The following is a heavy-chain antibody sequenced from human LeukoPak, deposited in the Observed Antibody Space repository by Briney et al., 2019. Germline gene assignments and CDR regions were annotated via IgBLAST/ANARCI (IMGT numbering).Heavy chain of an antibody. J-gene: IGHJ3*02. V-gene: IGHV4-39*01. D-gene: IGHD3-22*01. Sequence: SETLSLTCTVSGGSNSSSSYYWGWIRQPPGKGLEWIGSIYYSGSTYYNPSLKSRVTISVDTSKNQFSLKLSSVTAADTAVYYCASDLLSSSGYYYDAFDIWGQGTMVTVSS. CDR1: GGSNSSSSYY. CDR2: IYYSGST. CDR3: ASDLLSSSGYYYDAFDI.